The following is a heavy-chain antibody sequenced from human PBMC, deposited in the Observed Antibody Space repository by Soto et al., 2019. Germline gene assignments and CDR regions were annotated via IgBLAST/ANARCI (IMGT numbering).Heavy chain of an antibody. D-gene: IGHD4-17*01. V-gene: IGHV4-59*01. CDR1: GDSISSYY. J-gene: IGHJ5*02. Sequence: QVQLQESGPGLVKPSETLSLTCTVSGDSISSYYWSWIRQPPGKGLEWIGYIYYSGSTNYNPSLKRRVTVSLDTSKKQFSLKLNSVTAADTAVYYCARNAATVVRPYWFDPWGQGTLVTVSS. CDR2: IYYSGST. CDR3: ARNAATVVRPYWFDP.